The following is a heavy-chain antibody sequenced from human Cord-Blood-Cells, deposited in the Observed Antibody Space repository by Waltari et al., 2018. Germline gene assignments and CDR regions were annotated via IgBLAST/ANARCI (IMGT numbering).Heavy chain of an antibody. D-gene: IGHD3-10*01. J-gene: IGHJ3*02. CDR2: INSSFGTA. Sequence: QVQLVQSGAEVKKPGSSVKVSCKASGGTFSSYAISWVRQAPGQGLEWMGGINSSFGTANYAQKFQGRVTITSDESTSTAYMELSSLRSEDTAVYYCARARAGGGAFDIWGQGTMVTVSS. CDR1: GGTFSSYA. CDR3: ARARAGGGAFDI. V-gene: IGHV1-69*05.